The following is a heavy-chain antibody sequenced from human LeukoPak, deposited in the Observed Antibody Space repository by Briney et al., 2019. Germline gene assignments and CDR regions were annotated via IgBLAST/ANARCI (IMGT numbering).Heavy chain of an antibody. D-gene: IGHD5-18*01. Sequence: SQTLSLTCTVSGGSISSGEYYWSWIRQPPGKGLEWIGYIYYSGSTYYNPSLKSRVTISVDTSKNQFSLKLSSVTAADTAVYFCAKASSSYGNDAFDIWGQGTKVTVSS. CDR1: GGSISSGEYY. CDR2: IYYSGST. V-gene: IGHV4-30-4*08. J-gene: IGHJ3*02. CDR3: AKASSSYGNDAFDI.